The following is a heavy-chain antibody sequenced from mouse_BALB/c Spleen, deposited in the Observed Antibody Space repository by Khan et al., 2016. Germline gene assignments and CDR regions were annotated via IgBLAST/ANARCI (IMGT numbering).Heavy chain of an antibody. Sequence: EVQLVESGPGLVKPSQSLSLTCTVTGYSITSDYAWNWIRQLPGNKLEWMGYISYSGSTSYNPSLKSRITITGDTSKNKFFLQLNSVTTEDTATYYCAGGGYYDNWGQGTTLTVSS. V-gene: IGHV3-2*02. D-gene: IGHD2-3*01. CDR3: AGGGYYDN. J-gene: IGHJ2*01. CDR2: ISYSGST. CDR1: GYSITSDYA.